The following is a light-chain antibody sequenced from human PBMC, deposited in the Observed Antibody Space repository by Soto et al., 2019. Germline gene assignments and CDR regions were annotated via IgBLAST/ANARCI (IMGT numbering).Light chain of an antibody. CDR2: DAS. Sequence: DIQMTQSPSSLSASVGDRVAITCQASQDISNFLNWYQQKPGKAPKLLTYDASDLETGVPSRFSGSGSGTDFTFTSSNLQPEDFATYYCQQSDSLPFTFGPGTKVDFK. V-gene: IGKV1-33*01. J-gene: IGKJ3*01. CDR1: QDISNF. CDR3: QQSDSLPFT.